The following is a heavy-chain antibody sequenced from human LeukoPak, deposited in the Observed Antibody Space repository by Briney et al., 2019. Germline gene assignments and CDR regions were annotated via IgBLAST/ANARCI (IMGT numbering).Heavy chain of an antibody. CDR1: GFTFSSYS. Sequence: GGSLRLSCAASGFTFSSYSMNWVRQAPGKGLEWVSSISSSSSYIYYADSVKGRFTISRDNAKNSLYLQMNSLRAEDTAVYYCARDDNYYDSSGYTIDYWGQGTLVTVSS. CDR3: ARDDNYYDSSGYTIDY. CDR2: ISSSSSYI. J-gene: IGHJ4*02. D-gene: IGHD3-22*01. V-gene: IGHV3-21*01.